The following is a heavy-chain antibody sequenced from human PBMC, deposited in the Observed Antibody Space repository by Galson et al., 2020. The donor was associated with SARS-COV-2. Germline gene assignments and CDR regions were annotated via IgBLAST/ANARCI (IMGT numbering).Heavy chain of an antibody. CDR2: IHPGDPDT. J-gene: IGHJ4*02. Sequence: KIGESLKISCKGSGYSFTSYWIGWVRQMPGKGLEWMGIIHPGDPDTRYSPSFQGQVTISSDKSISTAYLQWNSLKASDTAMYYCGGQSGYMGLAGAGIGFVHWGLGIRVTVSS. V-gene: IGHV5-51*01. CDR1: GYSFTSYW. D-gene: IGHD6-13*01. CDR3: GGQSGYMGLAGAGIGFVH.